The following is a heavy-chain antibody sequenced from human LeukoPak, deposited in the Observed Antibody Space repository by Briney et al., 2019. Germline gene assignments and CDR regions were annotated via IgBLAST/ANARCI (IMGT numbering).Heavy chain of an antibody. CDR1: GFTFSSYW. D-gene: IGHD6-13*01. V-gene: IGHV3-7*03. Sequence: GGSLRLSCAASGFTFSSYWMSWVRQAPGKGLEWVANIKQDGSEKYYVDSVKGRFTISRDNAKNSLYLQMNSLRAEDTAVYYCAKDLTQVSSSWYPYYFDYWGQGTLVTVSS. J-gene: IGHJ4*02. CDR2: IKQDGSEK. CDR3: AKDLTQVSSSWYPYYFDY.